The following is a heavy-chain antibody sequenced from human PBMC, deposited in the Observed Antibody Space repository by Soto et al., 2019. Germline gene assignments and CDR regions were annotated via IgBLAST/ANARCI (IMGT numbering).Heavy chain of an antibody. Sequence: GGSLRLSCAASGFTVSSNYMSWVRQAPGKGLEWVSVIYSGGSTYYADSVKGRFTISRDNSKNTLYLQMNSLRAEDTAVYYCARDIPEYSGPEGNYWDQGTLVTVSS. CDR2: IYSGGST. V-gene: IGHV3-66*01. CDR3: ARDIPEYSGPEGNY. J-gene: IGHJ4*02. D-gene: IGHD5-12*01. CDR1: GFTVSSNY.